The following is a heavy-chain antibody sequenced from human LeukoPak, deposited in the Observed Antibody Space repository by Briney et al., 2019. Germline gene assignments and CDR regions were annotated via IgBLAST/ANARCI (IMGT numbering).Heavy chain of an antibody. Sequence: GGSLRLSCAASGFTVSSYAMSWVRQAPGKGLEWVSSISGRDGSTYYADSVKGRFTISRDNSKNTLYLQMNSLRAEDTAVYYCAKSGAVRFDYWGQGTPVTVSS. CDR1: GFTVSSYA. J-gene: IGHJ4*02. D-gene: IGHD3-16*01. V-gene: IGHV3-23*01. CDR2: ISGRDGST. CDR3: AKSGAVRFDY.